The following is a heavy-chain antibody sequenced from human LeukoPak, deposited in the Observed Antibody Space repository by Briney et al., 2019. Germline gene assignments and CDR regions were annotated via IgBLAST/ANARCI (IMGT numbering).Heavy chain of an antibody. J-gene: IGHJ4*02. D-gene: IGHD2-21*02. CDR1: GFTFSNAW. CDR2: IKSKADGGTT. CDR3: ARDWSIVVVTAILD. V-gene: IGHV3-15*01. Sequence: GGSLRLSCAASGFTFSNAWMTWVRQAPGKGLEWVGHIKSKADGGTTDYAAPVKGRFTISRDDSRNTLFLQMNSLKTEDTAVYYCARDWSIVVVTAILDWGQGTLVTVSS.